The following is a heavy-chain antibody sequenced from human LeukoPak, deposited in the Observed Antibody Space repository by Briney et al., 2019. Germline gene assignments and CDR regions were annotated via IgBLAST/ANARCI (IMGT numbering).Heavy chain of an antibody. J-gene: IGHJ4*02. CDR1: GFTFSSYG. CDR2: IWHDGSQK. CDR3: ASGSGYNFGNFDY. V-gene: IGHV3-33*01. D-gene: IGHD5-18*01. Sequence: GGSLRLSCAASGFTFSSYGMHWVRQAPGKGLEWVAVIWHDGSQKYCADSVKGRFTISRDNSKNTLYLQMDSLRAEDTAVYYCASGSGYNFGNFDYWGQGTLVTVSS.